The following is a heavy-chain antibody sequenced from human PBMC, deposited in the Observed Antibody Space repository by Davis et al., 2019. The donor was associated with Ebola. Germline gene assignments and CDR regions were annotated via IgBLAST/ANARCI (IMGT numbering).Heavy chain of an antibody. CDR1: GYSFTSYW. CDR2: IDPSDSYT. V-gene: IGHV5-10-1*01. CDR3: ARLPGYSGYDYDYYYYGMDV. J-gene: IGHJ6*02. Sequence: GESLKISCKGSGYSFTSYWISWVRQMPGKGLEWMGRIDPSDSYTNYSPSFQGHVTISADKSISTAYLQWSSLKASDTAMYYCARLPGYSGYDYDYYYYGMDVWGQGTTVTVSS. D-gene: IGHD5-12*01.